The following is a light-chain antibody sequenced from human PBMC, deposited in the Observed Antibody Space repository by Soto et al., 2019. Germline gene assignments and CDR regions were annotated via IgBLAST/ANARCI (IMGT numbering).Light chain of an antibody. J-gene: IGLJ2*01. CDR2: DVS. CDR1: SSDVGTYNY. CDR3: CLYAGSYTSV. V-gene: IGLV2-11*01. Sequence: QSALTQPRSVSGSPGQSVTISCTGTSSDVGTYNYVSWYQQHPGKAPKLMIYDVSQRPSGVPDRFSGSKSGNTASLTISGLQAEGESDYYCCLYAGSYTSVFGGGTKLTVL.